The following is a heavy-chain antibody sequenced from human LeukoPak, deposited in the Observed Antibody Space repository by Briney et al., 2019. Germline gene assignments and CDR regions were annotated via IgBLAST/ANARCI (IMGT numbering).Heavy chain of an antibody. CDR3: AKDQSSDWYGYYYYYMDV. V-gene: IGHV1-2*02. CDR2: INPNSGDT. Sequence: GASVKVSCKASGYTFSGFYIHWVRQAPGQGLEWMGWINPNSGDTNYAQKFQGRVTMTRDTSSSTAYMDLSRLRSDDTAVYYCAKDQSSDWYGYYYYYMDVWGKGTTVTISS. D-gene: IGHD6-19*01. J-gene: IGHJ6*03. CDR1: GYTFSGFY.